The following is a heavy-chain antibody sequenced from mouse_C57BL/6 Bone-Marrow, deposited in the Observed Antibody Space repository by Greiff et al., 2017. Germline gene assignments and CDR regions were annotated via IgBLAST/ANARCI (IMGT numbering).Heavy chain of an antibody. CDR1: GFNIKDDY. V-gene: IGHV14-4*01. Sequence: EVQVVESGAELVRPGASVKLSCTASGFNIKDDYMHWVKQRPEQGLEWIGWIDPENGDTEYASKFQGKATITADTSSNTAYLQLSSLTSEDTAVYYCTTGGYYTGDFDVWGTGTTVTVSS. J-gene: IGHJ1*03. CDR2: IDPENGDT. CDR3: TTGGYYTGDFDV. D-gene: IGHD2-3*01.